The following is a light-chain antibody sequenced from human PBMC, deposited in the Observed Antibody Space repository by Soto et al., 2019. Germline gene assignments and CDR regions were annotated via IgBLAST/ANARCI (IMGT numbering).Light chain of an antibody. CDR2: GVF. CDR1: QSVPNSY. V-gene: IGKV3-20*01. Sequence: EIVLTQSPGTLSLSPGERATLSCRHSQSVPNSYLAWYQQKPGQAPRLLIYGVFNRATGIPDRVSGSGSGTDFTLTISRLEPEDVAVYYCQQYHRSPRTFGQGTKVDIK. J-gene: IGKJ1*01. CDR3: QQYHRSPRT.